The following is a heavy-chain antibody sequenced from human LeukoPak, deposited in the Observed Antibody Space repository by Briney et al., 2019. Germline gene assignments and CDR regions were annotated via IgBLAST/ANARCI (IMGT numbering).Heavy chain of an antibody. CDR1: GFTFSSYW. Sequence: GGSLRLSCAASGFTFSSYWMHWVRQAPGKGLEWVSGISGSGASTYFADSVKGRFTISRDNSKNTLYLQMNSLRAEDTALYYCAKVSINGEHGLTFDYWGQGTLVTVSS. CDR2: ISGSGAST. V-gene: IGHV3-23*01. D-gene: IGHD3-10*01. J-gene: IGHJ4*02. CDR3: AKVSINGEHGLTFDY.